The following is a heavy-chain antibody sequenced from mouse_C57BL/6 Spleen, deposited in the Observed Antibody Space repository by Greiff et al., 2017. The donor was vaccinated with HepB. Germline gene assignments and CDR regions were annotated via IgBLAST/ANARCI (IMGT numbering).Heavy chain of an antibody. CDR1: GYTFTDHT. V-gene: IGHV1-78*01. Sequence: QVQLQQSDAELVKPGASVKISCKVSGYTFTDHTIHWMKQRPEQGLEWIGYIYPRDGSTKYNEKFKGKATLTADKSPSTAYMQLNSLTSEDSAVYCCARALSRYGSSSYLDYWGQGTTLTVSS. D-gene: IGHD1-1*01. J-gene: IGHJ2*01. CDR2: IYPRDGST. CDR3: ARALSRYGSSSYLDY.